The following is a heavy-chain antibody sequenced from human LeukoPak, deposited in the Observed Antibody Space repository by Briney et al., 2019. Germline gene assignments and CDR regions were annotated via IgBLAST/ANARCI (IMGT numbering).Heavy chain of an antibody. V-gene: IGHV1-69*02. CDR1: GGTFSSYT. CDR2: IIPILGIA. J-gene: IGHJ4*02. CDR3: AVGGVVPAAISWGRAGY. D-gene: IGHD2-2*01. Sequence: SVKVSCKASGGTFSSYTVSWVRQAPGQGLEWMGRIIPILGIANYAQKFQGRVTITADKSTSTAYMELSSLRSEDTAVYYCAVGGVVPAAISWGRAGYWGQGTLVTVSS.